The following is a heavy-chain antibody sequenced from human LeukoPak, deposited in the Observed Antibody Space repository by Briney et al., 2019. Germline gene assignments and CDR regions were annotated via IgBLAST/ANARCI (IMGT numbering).Heavy chain of an antibody. D-gene: IGHD3-3*01. J-gene: IGHJ4*02. Sequence: GGFLRLSCAASGFIFGGYAMHWVRQAPGKGLQWLAVISYDGGKTYYADSVEGRFTISRDNSKSTVYLEINSLRSEDTAIYYCARGFNDFWSGSQLEYWGQGTLVTVSS. V-gene: IGHV3-30-3*01. CDR1: GFIFGGYA. CDR3: ARGFNDFWSGSQLEY. CDR2: ISYDGGKT.